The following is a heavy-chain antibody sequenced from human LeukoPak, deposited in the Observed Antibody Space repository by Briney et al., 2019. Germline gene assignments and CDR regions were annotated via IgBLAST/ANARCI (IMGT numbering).Heavy chain of an antibody. CDR3: AKDRARSSSWAPDYFDY. D-gene: IGHD6-13*01. CDR1: GFTVSSNY. V-gene: IGHV3-23*01. J-gene: IGHJ4*02. Sequence: PGGSLRLSCAASGFTVSSNYMSWVRQAPGKGLEWVSAISGSGGSTYYADSVKGRFTISRDNSKNTLYLQMNSLRAEDTAVYYCAKDRARSSSWAPDYFDYWGQGTLVTVSS. CDR2: ISGSGGST.